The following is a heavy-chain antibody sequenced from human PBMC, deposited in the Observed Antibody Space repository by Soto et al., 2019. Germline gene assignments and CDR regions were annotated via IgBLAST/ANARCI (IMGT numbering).Heavy chain of an antibody. CDR1: GYSFTSYG. J-gene: IGHJ5*02. CDR2: ISTYNGDT. CDR3: VRGDSTGYPRGWFDP. Sequence: QVQLVQAVTEVKKPGASVQVSCKASGYSFTSYGINWVRQAPGQGLEWIGWISTYNGDTNYAQKFQGRVTMTTDTSPTTAYMELRRLTSDDTAVYFCVRGDSTGYPRGWFDPWGQGTVVTVSS. V-gene: IGHV1-18*04. D-gene: IGHD6-19*01.